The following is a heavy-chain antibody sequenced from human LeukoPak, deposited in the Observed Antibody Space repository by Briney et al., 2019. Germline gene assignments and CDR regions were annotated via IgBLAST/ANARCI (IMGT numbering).Heavy chain of an antibody. V-gene: IGHV4-34*01. Sequence: PETLSLTCAVYGGSFSSYYWSWIRQPPGKGLEWIGEINHSGSTNYNPSLKSRVTISVDTSKNQFSLKLSSVTAADTAVYYCARLGSGYWGQGTLVTVSS. CDR2: INHSGST. CDR1: GGSFSSYY. J-gene: IGHJ4*02. D-gene: IGHD3-10*01. CDR3: ARLGSGY.